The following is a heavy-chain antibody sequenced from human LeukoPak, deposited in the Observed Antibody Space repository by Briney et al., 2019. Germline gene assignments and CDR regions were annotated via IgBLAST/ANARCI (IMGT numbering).Heavy chain of an antibody. J-gene: IGHJ4*02. CDR2: IGTAGDT. D-gene: IGHD6-13*01. V-gene: IGHV3-13*01. Sequence: PGGSLRLSCAASGFTFSSYDMHWVRQATGKGLEWVSAIGTAGDTYYPGSVKGRFTISRENAKNSLYLQMNSLRAEDMALYYCAKSDSSSWTQGFDYWGQGTLVTVSS. CDR1: GFTFSSYD. CDR3: AKSDSSSWTQGFDY.